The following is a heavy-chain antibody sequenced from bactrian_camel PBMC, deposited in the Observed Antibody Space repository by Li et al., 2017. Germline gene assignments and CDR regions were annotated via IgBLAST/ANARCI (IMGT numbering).Heavy chain of an antibody. Sequence: HVQLVESGGGLVQPGGSLRLPRAGSGFTFSSYAMTWVRQAPRKGLEWVSTLKWDGTDTYYADFVKGRFTISRDNAKNTVYLQMDSLKSEDTALYYCVGGWRDWGQGTQVTVS. V-gene: IGHV3S7*01. D-gene: IGHD1*01. CDR2: LKWDGTDT. CDR3: VGGWRD. J-gene: IGHJ4*01. CDR1: GFTFSSYA.